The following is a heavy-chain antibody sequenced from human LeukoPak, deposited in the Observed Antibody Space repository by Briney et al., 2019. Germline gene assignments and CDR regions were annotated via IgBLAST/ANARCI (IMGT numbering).Heavy chain of an antibody. V-gene: IGHV3-23*01. J-gene: IGHJ4*02. D-gene: IGHD4-23*01. CDR2: ISGSGGST. Sequence: PGGSLRLSCAASGFTFSSYAMSWVRQAPRKGLEWVSTISGSGGSTHYADSVKGRFTISRDNSKNTLYLQMNSLRAEDTAVYYCAKGGNAFDSWGQGTLVTVSS. CDR3: AKGGNAFDS. CDR1: GFTFSSYA.